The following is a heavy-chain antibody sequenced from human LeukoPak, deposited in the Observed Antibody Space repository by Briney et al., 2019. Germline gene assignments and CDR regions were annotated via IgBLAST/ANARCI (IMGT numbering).Heavy chain of an antibody. D-gene: IGHD3-9*01. CDR1: GFTLSSYW. Sequence: PGGSLRLSCAASGFTLSSYWVTWVRLAPGKGLEWVANIKTDGSEKYYVDSVKGRFTISRDNAKNSLYLQMNSLRAEDTAVYYCARDYTGYFPWGQGTLVIVSS. J-gene: IGHJ5*02. V-gene: IGHV3-7*03. CDR2: IKTDGSEK. CDR3: ARDYTGYFP.